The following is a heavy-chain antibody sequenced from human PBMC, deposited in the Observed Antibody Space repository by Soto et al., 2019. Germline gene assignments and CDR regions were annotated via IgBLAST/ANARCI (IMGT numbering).Heavy chain of an antibody. CDR2: ISYDGSKK. CDR1: GFTFSSQN. J-gene: IGHJ6*02. Sequence: GGSLRLSCAASGFTFSSQNMHWVRQAPGKGPEWVGVISYDGSKKYFADSVKGRFTISRDNSQNTLYLQMNSLRAEDTAVYYCAKGYYYDSSGYLPGEYYYYGTDVWGQGTTVTVSS. D-gene: IGHD3-22*01. CDR3: AKGYYYDSSGYLPGEYYYYGTDV. V-gene: IGHV3-30-3*01.